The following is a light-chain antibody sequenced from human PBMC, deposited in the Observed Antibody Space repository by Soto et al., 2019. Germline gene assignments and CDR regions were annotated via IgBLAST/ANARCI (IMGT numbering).Light chain of an antibody. Sequence: DTQMTQSPSSLSASVGDRITITCRASQSISTYLTWYQQKPGKAPKLLIYDASNLQSGVPSRFRGSGSGTDFTLTISILQPEDFATYYCQQSSSLWTFGQGTKVEIK. V-gene: IGKV1-39*01. CDR3: QQSSSLWT. J-gene: IGKJ1*01. CDR2: DAS. CDR1: QSISTY.